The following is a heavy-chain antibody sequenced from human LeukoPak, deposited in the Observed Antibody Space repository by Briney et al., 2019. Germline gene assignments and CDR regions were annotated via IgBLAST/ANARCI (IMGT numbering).Heavy chain of an antibody. V-gene: IGHV4-61*02. J-gene: IGHJ4*02. CDR1: GGSISSGSYY. CDR2: IYTSGST. D-gene: IGHD3-22*01. Sequence: SQTLSLTCTVSGGSISSGSYYWSWIRQPAGKGLEWIGRIYTSGSTNYNPSLKSRVTISVDTSKNQFSLKLSSVTAADTAVYYCAREKGYYYDSSGYHPIGYWGQGTLVTVSS. CDR3: AREKGYYYDSSGYHPIGY.